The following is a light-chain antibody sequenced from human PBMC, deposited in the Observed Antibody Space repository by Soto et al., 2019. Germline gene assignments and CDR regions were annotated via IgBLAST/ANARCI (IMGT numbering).Light chain of an antibody. CDR1: QSISNH. CDR3: QHITTWT. CDR2: AAS. V-gene: IGKV1-39*01. J-gene: IGKJ1*01. Sequence: DIQVSQSTKSLSASVADRVIIICRASQSISNHLNWYQQKPGKAPKLLIFAASSLQSGVPSRFSGSGSETDFTLTTSSLQPDDFATYYCQHITTWTFGQGT.